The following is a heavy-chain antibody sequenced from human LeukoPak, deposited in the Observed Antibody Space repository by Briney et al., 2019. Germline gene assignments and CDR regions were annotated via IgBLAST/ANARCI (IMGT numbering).Heavy chain of an antibody. V-gene: IGHV3-9*01. Sequence: GGSLRLSCAASGFTFDDYAMHWVRQAPGKGLEWVSGISWNSGSIGYADSVKGRFTISRDNAKNSLYLQMNSLRAEDTALYYCAKDPVGSVTGPIDYWGQGTLVTVSS. D-gene: IGHD1-7*01. CDR1: GFTFDDYA. CDR2: ISWNSGSI. J-gene: IGHJ4*02. CDR3: AKDPVGSVTGPIDY.